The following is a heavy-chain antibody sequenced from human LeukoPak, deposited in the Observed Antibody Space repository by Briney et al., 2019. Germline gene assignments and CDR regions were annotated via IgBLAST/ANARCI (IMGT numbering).Heavy chain of an antibody. D-gene: IGHD3-10*01. CDR1: GFTFSSYW. CDR3: AREDGGASAFDI. Sequence: GGSLRLSCAASGFTFSSYWMHWVRQAPGKGLVWVSRINTDGSSTSYADSVKGRFTISRDNAKNTLYLQMNSLRAEDTAVYYCAREDGGASAFDIWGQGTMVTVSS. CDR2: INTDGSST. V-gene: IGHV3-74*01. J-gene: IGHJ3*02.